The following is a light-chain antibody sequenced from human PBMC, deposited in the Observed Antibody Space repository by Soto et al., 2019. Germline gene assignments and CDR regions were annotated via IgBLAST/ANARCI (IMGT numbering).Light chain of an antibody. J-gene: IGKJ1*01. CDR3: QQCGNSLWT. V-gene: IGKV3-20*01. CDR2: GAS. Sequence: EIVLTQSPGTLSLSPGERATLSCRASQSVASRNLAWYQQKSGQAPRLLIYGASSRAIHTPDRFSGSGSGTDFTLTISGLEPEDFAAYYCQQCGNSLWTFGQGTKVEI. CDR1: QSVASRN.